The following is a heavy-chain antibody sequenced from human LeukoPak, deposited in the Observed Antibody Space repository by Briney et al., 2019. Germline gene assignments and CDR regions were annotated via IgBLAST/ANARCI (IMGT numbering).Heavy chain of an antibody. J-gene: IGHJ4*02. V-gene: IGHV3-30*18. D-gene: IGHD6-13*01. CDR2: ISYDGSNK. CDR3: AKDRETTASGTFDY. CDR1: GFTFSSYG. Sequence: PGGSLRLSCAASGFTFSSYGMHWVRQAPGKGLEWVAAISYDGSNKFYADSVKGRFTISRDNSKNTLYLQMNSLRAEDTAVYYCAKDRETTASGTFDYWGQGALVTVSS.